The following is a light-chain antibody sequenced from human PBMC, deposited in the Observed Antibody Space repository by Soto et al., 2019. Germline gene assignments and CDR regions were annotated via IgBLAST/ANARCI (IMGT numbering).Light chain of an antibody. Sequence: QSALTQPPSASGSPGQSVTISCTGTSSDVGAYKYVSWYQQYPGKAPKLMIYEVTKRPSGVPDRFSGSKSGNTASLTVSGLQVEDEADYYCTSYVGNDIWVFGGGTKVTVL. CDR2: EVT. V-gene: IGLV2-8*01. CDR1: SSDVGAYKY. CDR3: TSYVGNDIWV. J-gene: IGLJ3*02.